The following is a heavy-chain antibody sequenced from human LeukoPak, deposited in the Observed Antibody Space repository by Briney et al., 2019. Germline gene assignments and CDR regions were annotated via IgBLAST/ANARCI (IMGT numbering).Heavy chain of an antibody. D-gene: IGHD4-23*01. CDR2: IVVGSGNT. CDR1: GFTFTSSA. CDR3: AAERGYGGKGIGY. J-gene: IGHJ4*02. V-gene: IGHV1-58*02. Sequence: SVKVSCKASGFTFTSSAMQWVRQARGQRLEWIGWIVVGSGNTNYAQKFQERVTITRDMSTSAAYMELSSLRSEDTAVYYCAAERGYGGKGIGYWGQGTLVTVSS.